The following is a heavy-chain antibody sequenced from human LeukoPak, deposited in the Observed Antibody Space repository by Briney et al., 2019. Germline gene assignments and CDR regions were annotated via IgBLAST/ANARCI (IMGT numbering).Heavy chain of an antibody. J-gene: IGHJ3*02. V-gene: IGHV3-23*01. CDR1: GFTFSSYA. CDR3: ARRPAANIDAFDI. Sequence: GGSLRLSCAASGFTFSSYAMSWVRQAPGKGLEWVSAISGSGGSTYYADSVKGRFTISRDNSKNTLYLQMNSLRAEDTAVYYCARRPAANIDAFDIWGQGTMVTVSS. CDR2: ISGSGGST. D-gene: IGHD2-2*01.